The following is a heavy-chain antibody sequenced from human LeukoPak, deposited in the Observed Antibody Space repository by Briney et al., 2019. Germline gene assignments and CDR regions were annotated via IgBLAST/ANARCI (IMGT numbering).Heavy chain of an antibody. CDR2: ISGVGAST. J-gene: IGHJ6*03. CDR1: GFTFSSYA. V-gene: IGHV3-23*01. D-gene: IGHD1-7*01. Sequence: PGGSLRLSCAASGFTFSSYAMSWVRQAPGKGLEWVSAISGVGASTYYSDSVRGRFTISRDNAKNSLYLQMNSLRAEDTAVYYCAKHPTYSWNYGYYYYMDVWGKGTTVTVSS. CDR3: AKHPTYSWNYGYYYYMDV.